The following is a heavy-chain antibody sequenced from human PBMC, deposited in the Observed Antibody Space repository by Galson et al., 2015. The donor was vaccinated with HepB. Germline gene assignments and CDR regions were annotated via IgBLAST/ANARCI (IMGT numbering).Heavy chain of an antibody. V-gene: IGHV5-10-1*01. Sequence: QSGAEVKKPGESLRISCKGSGYSFTSYWINWVRRMPGKGLEWMGTIAPTDSYTKYSPSFQGHVTISVDKSISTAYLQWSSLKASDTAMCYCARHREQWLIQDWYFDLWGRGTLVTVSS. CDR1: GYSFTSYW. CDR2: IAPTDSYT. CDR3: ARHREQWLIQDWYFDL. D-gene: IGHD6-19*01. J-gene: IGHJ2*01.